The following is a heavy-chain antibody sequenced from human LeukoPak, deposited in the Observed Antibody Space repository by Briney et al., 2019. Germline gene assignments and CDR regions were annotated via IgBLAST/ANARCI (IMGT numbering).Heavy chain of an antibody. J-gene: IGHJ5*02. CDR3: ARDPHGYWWFDP. CDR1: GFTFSNYS. Sequence: GGSLRLSCAASGFTFSNYSMHWVRQAPGKGLVWVSRINSDGSSTTYADSVKGRFTISRDNAKNTLYLQMNSLRAEDTAVYYCARDPHGYWWFDPWGQGTLVTVSS. V-gene: IGHV3-74*03. D-gene: IGHD5-18*01. CDR2: INSDGSST.